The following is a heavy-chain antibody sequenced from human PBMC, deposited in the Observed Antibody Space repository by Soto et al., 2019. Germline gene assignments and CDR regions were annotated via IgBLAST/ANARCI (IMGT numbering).Heavy chain of an antibody. CDR1: GYNFTNHW. J-gene: IGHJ6*02. Sequence: GESLKISCKASGYNFTNHWIAWVRQMPGRGLEWMGIFYRADSDSTYSPSFEGQVTISADKSINTAYLQWSSLKASDTAIYYCARGIAAAGSPGYYYYGMDVWGQGTTVTVS. V-gene: IGHV5-51*01. CDR3: ARGIAAAGSPGYYYYGMDV. D-gene: IGHD6-13*01. CDR2: FYRADSDS.